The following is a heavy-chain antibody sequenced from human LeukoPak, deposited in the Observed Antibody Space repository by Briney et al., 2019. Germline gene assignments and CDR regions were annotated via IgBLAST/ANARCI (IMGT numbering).Heavy chain of an antibody. D-gene: IGHD6-19*01. CDR2: IKQDGSEK. Sequence: PGRSLRLSCAASGFTFSSYAMHWVRQAPGKGLEWVANIKQDGSEKYYVDSVKGRFTISRDNAKNSLYLQMNSLRAEDTAVYYCARRTVAPYWGQGTLVTVSS. J-gene: IGHJ4*02. V-gene: IGHV3-7*01. CDR1: GFTFSSYA. CDR3: ARRTVAPY.